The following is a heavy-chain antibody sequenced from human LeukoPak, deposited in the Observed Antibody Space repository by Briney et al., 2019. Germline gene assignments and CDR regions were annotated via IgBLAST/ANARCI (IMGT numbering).Heavy chain of an antibody. J-gene: IGHJ4*02. V-gene: IGHV4-39*01. D-gene: IGHD3-22*01. CDR3: ARLYYYDSSGYYYTFDY. CDR2: IYYSGST. CDR1: GGSISSSSYY. Sequence: SETLSLTCTVSGGSISSSSYYWGWIRQPPGKGLEWIGSIYYSGSTYYGPSLKSRVTISVDTSKNQFSLRLSSVTAADTAVYYCARLYYYDSSGYYYTFDYWGQGTLVTVSS.